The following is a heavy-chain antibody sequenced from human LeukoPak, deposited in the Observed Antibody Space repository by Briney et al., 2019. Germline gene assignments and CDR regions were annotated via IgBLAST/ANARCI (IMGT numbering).Heavy chain of an antibody. Sequence: GGSLRLSCAASGFTSSSYWMSWVRQAPGKGLEWVANIKQDGSEKYYVDSVKGRFTISRDNAKNSLYLQMNSLRAEDTAVYYCARWGSHYYDSSDYWGQGTLVTVSS. D-gene: IGHD3-22*01. CDR2: IKQDGSEK. CDR1: GFTSSSYW. J-gene: IGHJ4*02. V-gene: IGHV3-7*01. CDR3: ARWGSHYYDSSDY.